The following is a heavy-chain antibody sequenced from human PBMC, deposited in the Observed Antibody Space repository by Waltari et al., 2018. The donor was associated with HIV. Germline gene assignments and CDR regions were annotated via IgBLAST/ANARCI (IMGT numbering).Heavy chain of an antibody. CDR2: IKQDGSEK. Sequence: EVQLVESGGGFVQPGGSLRLSCAASGFTFSTYWMGWVRQAPGKGLEWVANIKQDGSEKFYLDSVKGRFTISRDNAKNSIYLQMNSLTAEDTAIYYCTRDGSGWSNYWGQGTLVTVSS. CDR1: GFTFSTYW. J-gene: IGHJ4*02. D-gene: IGHD6-19*01. CDR3: TRDGSGWSNY. V-gene: IGHV3-7*01.